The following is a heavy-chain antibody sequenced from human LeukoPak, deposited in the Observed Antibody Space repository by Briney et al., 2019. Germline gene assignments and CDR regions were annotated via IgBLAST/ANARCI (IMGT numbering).Heavy chain of an antibody. J-gene: IGHJ4*02. CDR2: IYWDNDK. Sequence: SGPTLVKPTQTLTLTRTFSGFSLSTGGVGVGWIRQPPGKALDWLGIIYWDNDKRYSPSLRSRLTITKDTSKNQVALTMINMDPVDTATYYCVPRSPARRLHYGDGLYSDFFDDWGQGTLVTVSS. CDR1: GFSLSTGGVG. V-gene: IGHV2-5*02. D-gene: IGHD6-19*01. CDR3: VPRSPARRLHYGDGLYSDFFDD.